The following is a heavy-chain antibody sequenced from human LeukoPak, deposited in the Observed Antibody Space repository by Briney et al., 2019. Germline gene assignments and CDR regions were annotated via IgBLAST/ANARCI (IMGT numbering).Heavy chain of an antibody. CDR3: AKDRSWALDY. V-gene: IGHV3-23*01. CDR1: GFAFNTYG. J-gene: IGHJ4*02. D-gene: IGHD1-26*01. Sequence: GGSLRLSCAASGFAFNTYGMSWVRQAPGKGLEWVSALSGSGAKTFYADSVKGRFTISRDNSKNMLYFQMNSLRAEDTAVYFCAKDRSWALDYWGQGTLVTVSS. CDR2: LSGSGAKT.